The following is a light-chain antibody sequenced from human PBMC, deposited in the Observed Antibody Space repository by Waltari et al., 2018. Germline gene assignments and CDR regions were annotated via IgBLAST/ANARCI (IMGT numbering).Light chain of an antibody. CDR2: EDT. V-gene: IGLV2-23*01. Sequence: QSALTQPASVSGSHGQSITIPCTGTSRDVGTDYFVFWYREHPGKAPKLMIYEDTKRPSGVSNRFSGSKSGNTASLTISGLQAEDEADYYCCSHAGSSTWVFGGGTKLTVL. CDR3: CSHAGSSTWV. CDR1: SRDVGTDYF. J-gene: IGLJ3*02.